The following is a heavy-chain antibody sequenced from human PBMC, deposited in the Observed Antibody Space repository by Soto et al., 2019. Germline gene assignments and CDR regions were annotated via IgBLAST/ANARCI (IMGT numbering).Heavy chain of an antibody. V-gene: IGHV3-33*01. CDR1: GFTFSSYG. Sequence: GGSLRLSCAASGFTFSSYGMHWVRQAPGKGLEWVAVIWYDGSNKYYADSVKGRFTISRDNSKNTLYLQMNSLRAEDTAVYYCARSHSDYDILTGYLSGGMDVWGQGTTVTVSS. D-gene: IGHD3-9*01. CDR2: IWYDGSNK. CDR3: ARSHSDYDILTGYLSGGMDV. J-gene: IGHJ6*02.